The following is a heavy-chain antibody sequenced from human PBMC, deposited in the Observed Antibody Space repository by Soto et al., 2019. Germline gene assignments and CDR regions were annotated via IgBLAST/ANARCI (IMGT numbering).Heavy chain of an antibody. Sequence: QVQLVQSGAEVKKPGSSVKVSCKASGGTFSSYTISWVRQAPGQGLEWMGRIIPILGIANYAQKFQGRVTITADKSTSTAYMELSSLRSEDTAVYYCAGGTTVTAFDPWGQVTLVTVSS. J-gene: IGHJ5*02. CDR3: AGGTTVTAFDP. V-gene: IGHV1-69*02. CDR2: IIPILGIA. CDR1: GGTFSSYT. D-gene: IGHD4-17*01.